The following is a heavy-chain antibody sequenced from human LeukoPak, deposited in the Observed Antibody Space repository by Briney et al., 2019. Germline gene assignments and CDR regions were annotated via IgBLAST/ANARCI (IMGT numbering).Heavy chain of an antibody. D-gene: IGHD6-19*01. CDR2: ICGRGITT. CDR3: ARAPTLADLDY. CDR1: GFTFSGYE. V-gene: IGHV3-48*03. J-gene: IGHJ4*02. Sequence: GGSLRLSCEASGFTFSGYEMNWVRQAPGKGLEWISYICGRGITTYYADSVKGRFTISRDDSKNTLYLQMNSLRAEDTAVYYYARAPTLADLDYWGQGTLVTVSS.